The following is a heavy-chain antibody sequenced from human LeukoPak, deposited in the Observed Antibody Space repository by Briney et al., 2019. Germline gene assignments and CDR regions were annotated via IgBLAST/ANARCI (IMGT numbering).Heavy chain of an antibody. V-gene: IGHV1-69*13. CDR2: IIPIFGTA. CDR1: GGTFTIYT. CDR3: AAGSLVLLSGLDY. D-gene: IGHD2/OR15-2a*01. J-gene: IGHJ4*02. Sequence: SVKVSSTASGGTFTIYTGSWVRHAPGQGLEWMGGIIPIFGTANYAQKFQGRVTITADESTSTAYMELGSLRFEDTAVYFCAAGSLVLLSGLDYWGQGTLAAVSS.